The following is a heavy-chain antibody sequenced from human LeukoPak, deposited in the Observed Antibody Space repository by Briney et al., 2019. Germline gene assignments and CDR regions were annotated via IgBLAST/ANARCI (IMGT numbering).Heavy chain of an antibody. V-gene: IGHV3-23*01. J-gene: IGHJ4*02. CDR1: GFTFSSYA. CDR3: ATVAAAGTRRTPYFDY. Sequence: GGSLRLSCAASGFTFSSYAMSWVRQAPGKGLEWVSAISGSGGSTYYADSVKGRFTFSRDNSKNTLYLQMNSLRAEDTAVYYCATVAAAGTRRTPYFDYWGQGTLVTVSS. D-gene: IGHD6-13*01. CDR2: ISGSGGST.